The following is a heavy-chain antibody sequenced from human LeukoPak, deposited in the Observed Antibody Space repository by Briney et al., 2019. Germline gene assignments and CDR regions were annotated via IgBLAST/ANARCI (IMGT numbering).Heavy chain of an antibody. J-gene: IGHJ2*01. CDR1: GGSINGYY. V-gene: IGHV4-59*01. D-gene: IGHD2-2*01. CDR3: AGGETAASTIWYFDL. Sequence: SETLSLTCTVSGGSINGYYWSWIRQPPGKGLEWIGYIYYSGSTKYNPSLQSRVTISVDTSKNQFSLKLNSVTAADTAVYYCAGGETAASTIWYFDLWGRGALVTVSS. CDR2: IYYSGST.